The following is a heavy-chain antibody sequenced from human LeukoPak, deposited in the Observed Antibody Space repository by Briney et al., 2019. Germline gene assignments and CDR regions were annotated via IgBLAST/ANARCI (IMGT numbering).Heavy chain of an antibody. CDR2: IYYSGDT. Sequence: PSETLSLACTVSGGSISSYYWGWIRQPPGKALEWIGYIYYSGDTNYNPSLKSRVTISVDTSKNQFSLKLSSVTAADTAVYYCARHAMGVVVATGHHDWGQGTLVTVSS. J-gene: IGHJ4*02. D-gene: IGHD5-12*01. V-gene: IGHV4-59*08. CDR3: ARHAMGVVVATGHHD. CDR1: GGSISSYY.